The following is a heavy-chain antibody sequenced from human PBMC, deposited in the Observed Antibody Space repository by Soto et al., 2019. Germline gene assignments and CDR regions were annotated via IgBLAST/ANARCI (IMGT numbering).Heavy chain of an antibody. D-gene: IGHD3-10*01. J-gene: IGHJ4*02. CDR2: FYYSGSP. V-gene: IGHV4-39*01. Sequence: PSETLSLTCTVSGGSISSSVYYWGWIRQPPGKALEWIGSFYYSGSPYYNPSLKSRVTISVDMSKNQFSLKLSSVTAADTAVYYCARSEFDGLFPLNYWGQGTLVTVSS. CDR1: GGSISSSVYY. CDR3: ARSEFDGLFPLNY.